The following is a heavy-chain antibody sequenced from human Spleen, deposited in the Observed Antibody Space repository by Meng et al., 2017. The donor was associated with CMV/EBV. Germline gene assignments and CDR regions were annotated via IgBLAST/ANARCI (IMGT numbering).Heavy chain of an antibody. D-gene: IGHD4-11*01. Sequence: GGSLRLSCAASGFTVSSNYMSWVRQAPGKGLEWVSVIYSGGSTYYADSVKGRFTISRDNSKNTLYLQMNSLRAEDTAVYYCASPGVMTTDAFDIWGQGTMVTVSS. CDR3: ASPGVMTTDAFDI. J-gene: IGHJ3*02. CDR2: IYSGGST. CDR1: GFTVSSNY. V-gene: IGHV3-53*01.